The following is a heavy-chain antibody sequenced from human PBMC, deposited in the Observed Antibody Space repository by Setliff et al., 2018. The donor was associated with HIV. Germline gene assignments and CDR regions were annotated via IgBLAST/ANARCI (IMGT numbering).Heavy chain of an antibody. D-gene: IGHD2-21*02. V-gene: IGHV4-59*08. CDR1: GGSVNSYH. CDR3: GRRSETAMASFDS. Sequence: PSETLSLTCSVSGGSVNSYHWSWIRQPPGKGLEWIGYIYKSGTTNYSPSLKSRVTISAGPSKNQFSLKLTSVTAADTAVYYCGRRSETAMASFDSWGQGRLVTVSS. CDR2: IYKSGTT. J-gene: IGHJ4*02.